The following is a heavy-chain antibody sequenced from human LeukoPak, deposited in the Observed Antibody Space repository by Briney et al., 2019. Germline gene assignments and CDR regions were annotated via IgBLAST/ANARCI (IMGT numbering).Heavy chain of an antibody. D-gene: IGHD3-22*01. J-gene: IGHJ5*02. CDR3: AKDAIPYNLSIQFYYFAP. CDR2: ISSSPGGEIT. Sequence: PGGSLRLSCAASGFSFSDHGMAWVRQAPGKGLEWLSVISSSPGGEITHYAESVKGRLTISRDNSKKTLYLQMRNLRAEDTALYYWAKDAIPYNLSIQFYYFAPWGRETLLAVSS. V-gene: IGHV3-23*01. CDR1: GFSFSDHG.